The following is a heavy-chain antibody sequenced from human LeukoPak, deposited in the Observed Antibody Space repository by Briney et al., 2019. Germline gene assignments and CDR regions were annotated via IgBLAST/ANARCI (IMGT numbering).Heavy chain of an antibody. V-gene: IGHV3-23*01. CDR1: GFTFSSYA. D-gene: IGHD5-24*01. Sequence: QPGGSLRLSCAASGFTFSSYAMSWVRQAPGKGLEWVSTFGSAGSTYYADSVKGRFTISRDNSKNTLYLQMNSLRAEDTAVYYCAKEGRDGFNYDYWGQGTLVTVSS. CDR3: AKEGRDGFNYDY. J-gene: IGHJ4*02. CDR2: FGSAGST.